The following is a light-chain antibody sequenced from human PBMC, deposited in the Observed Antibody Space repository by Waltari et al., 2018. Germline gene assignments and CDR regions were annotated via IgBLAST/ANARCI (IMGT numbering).Light chain of an antibody. V-gene: IGLV2-14*01. Sequence: QSALTQPASVSGSPGQSITISCTGTSSHVGFYDFVPWFQHHPGKAPKVMIYKVNNRPSGVSNRFSGSKSGNTASLTISGLQAEDEADYYCSSYTRSSYWVFGGGTQLTVL. CDR2: KVN. CDR3: SSYTRSSYWV. CDR1: SSHVGFYDF. J-gene: IGLJ3*02.